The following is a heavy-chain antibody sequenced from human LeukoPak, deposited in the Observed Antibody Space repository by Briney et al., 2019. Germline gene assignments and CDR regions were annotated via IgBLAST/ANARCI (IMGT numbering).Heavy chain of an antibody. J-gene: IGHJ4*02. CDR1: GYTFTGYY. CDR2: INPNSGGT. D-gene: IGHD6-19*01. V-gene: IGHV1-2*06. Sequence: GASVKVSCKASGYTFTGYYMHWVRQAPGQGLEWMGRINPNSGGTNYAQKFQGRVTMTRDTSISTAYMELSRLRSDDPAVYYCARPYSSGWYDFDYWGQGTLVTVSS. CDR3: ARPYSSGWYDFDY.